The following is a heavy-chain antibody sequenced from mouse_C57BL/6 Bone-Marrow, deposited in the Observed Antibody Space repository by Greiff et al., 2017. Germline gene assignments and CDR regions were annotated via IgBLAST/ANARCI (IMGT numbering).Heavy chain of an antibody. CDR2: INPSSGYT. CDR1: GYTFTSYT. J-gene: IGHJ3*01. D-gene: IGHD2-4*01. V-gene: IGHV1-4*01. Sequence: VKLMESGAELARPGASVKMSCKASGYTFTSYTMHWVKQRPGQGLEWIGYINPSSGYTKYNQKFKDKATLTADKSSSTAYMQLSSLTSEDSAVYYCARLYYDYDGFAYWGQGTLVTVSA. CDR3: ARLYYDYDGFAY.